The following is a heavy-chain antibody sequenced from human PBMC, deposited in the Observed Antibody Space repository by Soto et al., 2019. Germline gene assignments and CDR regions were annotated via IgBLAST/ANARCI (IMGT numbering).Heavy chain of an antibody. V-gene: IGHV4-39*01. J-gene: IGHJ6*02. CDR1: GGSISSSGYY. CDR2: IYFSGST. D-gene: IGHD3-9*01. Sequence: QLQLRESGPGLVKPSETLSLTCSVSGGSISSSGYYWGWVRQPPGKGLEWIGNIYFSGSTYYNPSLKRSVTMSIDTSKSPFSLNLSSVTAADTAVYFCARHVMTGPYNYYCSGLDVWGQGTTVTVSS. CDR3: ARHVMTGPYNYYCSGLDV.